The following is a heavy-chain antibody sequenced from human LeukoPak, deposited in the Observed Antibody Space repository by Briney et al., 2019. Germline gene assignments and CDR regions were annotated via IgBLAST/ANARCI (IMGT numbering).Heavy chain of an antibody. CDR2: INWNGGST. Sequence: GGSLRLSCAASGFTFDDYGMSWVRQAPGKGLEWVSGINWNGGSTGYADSVKGRFTISRDNAKNSLYLQMNSLRVEDTAVYYCAREIDYSYYWYFDLWGRGTLVTVSS. CDR3: AREIDYSYYWYFDL. J-gene: IGHJ2*01. D-gene: IGHD4-11*01. CDR1: GFTFDDYG. V-gene: IGHV3-20*04.